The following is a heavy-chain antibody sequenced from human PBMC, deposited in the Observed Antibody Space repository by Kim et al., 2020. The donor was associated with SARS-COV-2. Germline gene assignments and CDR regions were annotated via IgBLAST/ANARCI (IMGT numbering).Heavy chain of an antibody. CDR1: GGSISSSSYY. CDR3: ARPAPPVVNYYGMYV. CDR2: IYYSGST. J-gene: IGHJ6*01. D-gene: IGHD2-15*01. Sequence: SETLSLTCTVSGGSISSSSYYWGWIRQPPGKGLEWIGSIYYSGSTYYNPSLKSRVTISVDTSKNQFSLKLSSVTAADTAVYYCARPAPPVVNYYGMYVWG. V-gene: IGHV4-39*01.